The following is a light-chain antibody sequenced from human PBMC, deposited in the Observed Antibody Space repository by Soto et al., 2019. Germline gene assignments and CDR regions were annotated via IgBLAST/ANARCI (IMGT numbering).Light chain of an antibody. CDR3: QQRSNI. Sequence: EIVLTQSPATLSLSPGERATLSCRASESTSGYLAWYQQKPGQAPRLLIYDASNRATGIPARFSGSGSGTDFTLTIISLEPEDFAVYYCQQRSNIFGPGTKVDIK. J-gene: IGKJ3*01. V-gene: IGKV3-11*01. CDR2: DAS. CDR1: ESTSGY.